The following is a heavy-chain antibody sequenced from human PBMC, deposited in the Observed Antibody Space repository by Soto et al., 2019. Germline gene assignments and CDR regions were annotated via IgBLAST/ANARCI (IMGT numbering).Heavy chain of an antibody. CDR2: IWYDGSNK. Sequence: GGSLRLSCAASGFTFSSYGMHWVRQAPGKGLEWVAVIWYDGSNKYYADSVKGRFTISRDNSKNTLYLQMNSLRAEDTAVYYCARDTREGYSGSYYYYGMDVWGQGTTVTVSS. V-gene: IGHV3-33*01. J-gene: IGHJ6*02. CDR3: ARDTREGYSGSYYYYGMDV. D-gene: IGHD1-26*01. CDR1: GFTFSSYG.